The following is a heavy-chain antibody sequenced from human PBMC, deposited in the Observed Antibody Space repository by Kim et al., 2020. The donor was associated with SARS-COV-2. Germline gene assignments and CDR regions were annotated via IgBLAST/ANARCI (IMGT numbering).Heavy chain of an antibody. V-gene: IGHV5-51*01. CDR3: ARLDSSSWYGYYYGMDV. CDR2: IYPGDSDT. CDR1: GYSFTSYW. D-gene: IGHD6-13*01. J-gene: IGHJ6*02. Sequence: GESLKISCKGSGYSFTSYWIGWVRQMPGKGLEWMGIIYPGDSDTRYSPSFQGQVTISADKSISTAYLQWSSLKASDTAMYYCARLDSSSWYGYYYGMDVWGQGTTVTVSS.